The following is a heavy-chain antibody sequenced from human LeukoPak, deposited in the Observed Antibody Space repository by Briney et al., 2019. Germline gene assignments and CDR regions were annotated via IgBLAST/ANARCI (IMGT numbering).Heavy chain of an antibody. CDR2: IYSGGST. J-gene: IGHJ1*01. Sequence: GGSLRLSCAASGFTVSSNYMSWVRQAPGKGLEWVSVIYSGGSTYYADSVKGRFTISRDNSKNTLYLQMNSLRAEDTAVYYCAKDPSGSYYKGYFQHWGQGTLVTVSS. CDR3: AKDPSGSYYKGYFQH. D-gene: IGHD1-26*01. V-gene: IGHV3-53*01. CDR1: GFTVSSNY.